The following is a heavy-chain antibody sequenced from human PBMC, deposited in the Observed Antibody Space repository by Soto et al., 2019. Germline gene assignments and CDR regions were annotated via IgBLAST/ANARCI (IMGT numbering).Heavy chain of an antibody. CDR3: ALIKDCSRTDCYLASFDP. J-gene: IGHJ5*02. Sequence: QVTLKESGPVLVKPTETLTLTCTVSGLSLSNGRLGVSWIRQPPGKALEWLAHIFSNDDKPYSTSLKSRLTISKDTSRSQVVLTMTNMDPVDSATYYCALIKDCSRTDCYLASFDPWGQGTLVTVSS. CDR1: GLSLSNGRLG. CDR2: IFSNDDK. D-gene: IGHD2-2*01. V-gene: IGHV2-26*01.